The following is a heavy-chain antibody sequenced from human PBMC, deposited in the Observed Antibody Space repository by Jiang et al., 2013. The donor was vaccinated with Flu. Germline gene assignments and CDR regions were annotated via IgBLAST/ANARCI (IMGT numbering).Heavy chain of an antibody. V-gene: IGHV2-5*01. CDR3: AHSPGSGSYYNARY. CDR2: IYWNDDK. Sequence: KPTQTLTLTCTFSGFSLSTSGVGVGWIRQPPGKALEWLALIYWNDDKRYSPSLKSRLTITKDTSKNQVVLTMTNMDPVDTATYYCAHSPGSGSYYNARYWGQGTLVTVSS. D-gene: IGHD3-10*01. CDR1: GFSLSTSGVG. J-gene: IGHJ4*02.